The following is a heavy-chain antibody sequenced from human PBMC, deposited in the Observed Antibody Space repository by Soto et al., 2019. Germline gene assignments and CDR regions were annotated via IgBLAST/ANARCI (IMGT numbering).Heavy chain of an antibody. CDR1: GFIFRDHY. J-gene: IGHJ4*02. Sequence: EVQLVKSGGGLVQPGGSLRLSCAASGFIFRDHYMDWVRQAPGKGLEWVGRSRNKANSYTTEYAASVKGRFTISRDDSKNSLYLQMNSLKTEDTAVYYCVRTRGGEGDFDYWGQGTLVTVSS. CDR3: VRTRGGEGDFDY. V-gene: IGHV3-72*01. D-gene: IGHD3-16*01. CDR2: SRNKANSYTT.